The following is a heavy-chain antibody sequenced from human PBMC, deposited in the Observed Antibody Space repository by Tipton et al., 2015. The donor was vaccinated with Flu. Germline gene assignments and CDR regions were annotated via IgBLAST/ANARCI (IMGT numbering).Heavy chain of an antibody. CDR3: ARMVYYGSGSYYSGYYGMDV. J-gene: IGHJ6*02. CDR2: INHSGST. Sequence: LRLSCTVSGGSISSGGYYWSWIRQPPGKGLEWIGEINHSGSTNYNPSLKSRVTISVDTSKNQFSLKLSSVTAADTAVYYCARMVYYGSGSYYSGYYGMDVWGQGTTVTVSS. CDR1: GGSISSGGYY. V-gene: IGHV4-39*07. D-gene: IGHD3-10*01.